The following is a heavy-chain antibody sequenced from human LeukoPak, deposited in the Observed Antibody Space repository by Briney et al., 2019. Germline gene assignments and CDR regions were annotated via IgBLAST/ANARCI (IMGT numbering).Heavy chain of an antibody. D-gene: IGHD3-22*01. Sequence: PSETLSLTCSVSGGSIRSSDDYWGFVRQTPGKGLEWMGSIYYTGSSHYNPSLKSRATISVDTSKNQFSLKLSSVTAADTAAYFCARGPYSYDSSGAFDIWGQGTMVTVSS. V-gene: IGHV4-39*07. CDR3: ARGPYSYDSSGAFDI. J-gene: IGHJ3*02. CDR2: IYYTGSS. CDR1: GGSIRSSDDY.